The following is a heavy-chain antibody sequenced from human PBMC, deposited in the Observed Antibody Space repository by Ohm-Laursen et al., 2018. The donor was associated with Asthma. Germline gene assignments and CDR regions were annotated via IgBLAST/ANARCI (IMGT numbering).Heavy chain of an antibody. J-gene: IGHJ4*02. CDR3: ARGLGGRHIWLSYQTDN. Sequence: SLRLSCSASGFTFSSYAMHWVRQAPGKGLDWVAIMSYDGNIKYHAHSVKGRFTISRDNSKNTLFLQMNSLRPEDTAVYFCARGLGGRHIWLSYQTDNWGQGTLVTVSS. D-gene: IGHD5-18*01. V-gene: IGHV3-30-3*01. CDR2: MSYDGNIK. CDR1: GFTFSSYA.